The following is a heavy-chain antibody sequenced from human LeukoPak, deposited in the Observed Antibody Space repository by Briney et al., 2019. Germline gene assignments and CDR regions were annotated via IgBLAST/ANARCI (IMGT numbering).Heavy chain of an antibody. CDR3: ARDFYSSGWYWFDP. D-gene: IGHD6-19*01. V-gene: IGHV4-59*01. CDR2: IYYSGST. J-gene: IGHJ5*02. CDR1: GGSISSYY. Sequence: SETLSLTCTVSGGSISSYYWSWIRQPPGKGLEWIGYIYYSGSTNYNPSLKSRVTISVDTSKNQFSLKLSSVTAADTAVYYCARDFYSSGWYWFDPWGRGTLVTVSS.